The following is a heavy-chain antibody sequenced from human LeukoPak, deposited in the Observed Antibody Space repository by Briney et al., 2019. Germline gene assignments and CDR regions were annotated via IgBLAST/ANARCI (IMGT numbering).Heavy chain of an antibody. CDR2: IYYSGTA. J-gene: IGHJ4*02. CDR3: ARFSNDHGVKFDY. V-gene: IGHV4-31*11. D-gene: IGHD4-17*01. Sequence: NASETLSLTCAVYGGSFSGYYWSWVRQHPEKGLEWIGYIYYSGTAYYNPSLKSRVTMSVDTSKNQFSLKLDSVTAADTAVYYCARFSNDHGVKFDYWGQGTLVTVSS. CDR1: GGSFSGYY.